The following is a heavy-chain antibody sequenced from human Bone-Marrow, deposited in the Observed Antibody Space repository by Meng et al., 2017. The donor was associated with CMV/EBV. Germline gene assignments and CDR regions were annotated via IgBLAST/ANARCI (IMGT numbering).Heavy chain of an antibody. CDR2: IRSKAYGGTT. V-gene: IGHV3-49*04. CDR1: GFTFGDYA. D-gene: IGHD6-19*01. J-gene: IGHJ4*02. Sequence: GGSLRLSCTGSGFTFGDYAMSWVRQAPGKGLEWVGFIRSKAYGGTTEYAASVKGRFTISRDDSKSIAYLQMNSLKTEDTAVYFCTRGFGYSSGWYNHYFDYWGQGTLVTVSS. CDR3: TRGFGYSSGWYNHYFDY.